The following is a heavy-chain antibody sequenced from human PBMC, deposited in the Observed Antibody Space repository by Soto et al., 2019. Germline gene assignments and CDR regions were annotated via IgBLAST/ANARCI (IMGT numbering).Heavy chain of an antibody. V-gene: IGHV3-48*02. CDR3: ARSGYNFDSSGYHFDY. CDR1: GFTFSTYS. J-gene: IGHJ4*02. D-gene: IGHD3-22*01. CDR2: MSGSSSTI. Sequence: GGSLRLSCAASGFTFSTYSMTWVRQALGKGLEWVSYMSGSSSTIHYADSVKGRFTISRDNAKNSLYLQMNSLRDEDTAVYYCARSGYNFDSSGYHFDYWGQGTLVTVSS.